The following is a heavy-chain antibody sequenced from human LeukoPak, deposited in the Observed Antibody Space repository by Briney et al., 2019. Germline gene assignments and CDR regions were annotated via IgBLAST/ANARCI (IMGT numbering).Heavy chain of an antibody. CDR1: GGSISSSSYY. V-gene: IGHV4-39*01. CDR3: ARRRGVAVDY. Sequence: SGTLSLTCTVSGGSISSSSYYWGWIRQPPGKGLEWIGSIYYSGSTYYNPSLKSRVTISVDTSKNQFSLKLSSVTAADTAVYYCARRRGVAVDYWGQGTLVTVSS. D-gene: IGHD2-21*01. CDR2: IYYSGST. J-gene: IGHJ4*02.